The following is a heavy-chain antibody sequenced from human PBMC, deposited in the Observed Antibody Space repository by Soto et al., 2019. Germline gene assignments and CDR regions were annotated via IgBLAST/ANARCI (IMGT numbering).Heavy chain of an antibody. J-gene: IGHJ5*02. V-gene: IGHV4-34*01. CDR2: INHSGST. Sequence: PSETLSLTCAVYGGSFSGYYWSSIRQPPGKGLEWIGEINHSGSTNYNPSLKSRVTISVDTSKNQFSLKLSSVTAADTAVYYCARGRPYGSGSYYNGVPAPNWFDPWGQGTLVTVSS. CDR1: GGSFSGYY. CDR3: ARGRPYGSGSYYNGVPAPNWFDP. D-gene: IGHD3-10*01.